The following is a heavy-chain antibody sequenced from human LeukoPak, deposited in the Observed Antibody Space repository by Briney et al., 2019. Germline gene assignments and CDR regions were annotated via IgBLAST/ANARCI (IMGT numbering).Heavy chain of an antibody. J-gene: IGHJ6*03. D-gene: IGHD3-3*01. CDR1: GGTFSSYA. V-gene: IGHV1-69*05. CDR3: ARGRYYDFWSGYGPYYMDV. CDR2: VIPIFGTA. Sequence: SVKVSCTASGGTFSSYAISWVRQAPGQGLEWVGGVIPIFGTANYAQKFQGRVTITTDESTSTAYMELSSLRSEDTAVYYCARGRYYDFWSGYGPYYMDVWGKGTTVTVSS.